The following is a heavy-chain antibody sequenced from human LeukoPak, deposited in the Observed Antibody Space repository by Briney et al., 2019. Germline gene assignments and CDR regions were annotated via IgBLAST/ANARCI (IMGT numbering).Heavy chain of an antibody. CDR2: FDPEDGET. CDR3: ATESLRGAFDI. CDR1: GYTLTELS. V-gene: IGHV1-24*01. D-gene: IGHD4-17*01. J-gene: IGHJ3*02. Sequence: ASVKVSCKVSGYTLTELSMHWVRQAPGKGLEWMGGFDPEDGETIYAQKFQGRVTMPEDTSTDTAYMELSSLRSEDTAVYYCATESLRGAFDIWGQGTMVTVSS.